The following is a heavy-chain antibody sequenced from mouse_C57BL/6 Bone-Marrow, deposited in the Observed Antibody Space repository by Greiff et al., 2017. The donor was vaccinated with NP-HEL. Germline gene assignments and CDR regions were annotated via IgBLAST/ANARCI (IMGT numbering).Heavy chain of an antibody. V-gene: IGHV7-1*01. J-gene: IGHJ1*03. CDR3: ARDARGYWYFDV. Sequence: EVMLVESGGGLVQSGRSLSLSCATSGFTFGDFYMGWFRKAPGKGREWIAASRNKANDYTTEYSASVKGRFIVSRDTSQSILYLQMNALRAEDTAIYYCARDARGYWYFDVWGTGTTVTVSS. CDR2: SRNKANDYTT. CDR1: GFTFGDFY.